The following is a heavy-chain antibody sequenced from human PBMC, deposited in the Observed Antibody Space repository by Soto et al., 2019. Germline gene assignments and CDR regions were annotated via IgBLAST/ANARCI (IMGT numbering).Heavy chain of an antibody. V-gene: IGHV3-23*01. CDR1: GFTFANYA. CDR3: TTDGGAVPQWLYFAY. D-gene: IGHD6-19*01. CDR2: IGLSGRET. Sequence: LRLSCAASGFTFANYAMSWVRQAPGKGLEWVSGIGLSGRETYYADSVKGRFTMSRDNSKNTLYLQMNSLKTEDTAVYYCTTDGGAVPQWLYFAYWGRGTLVTVSS. J-gene: IGHJ4*02.